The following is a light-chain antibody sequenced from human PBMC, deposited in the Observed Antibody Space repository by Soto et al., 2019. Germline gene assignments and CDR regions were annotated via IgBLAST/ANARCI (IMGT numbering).Light chain of an antibody. CDR3: QQYGSSPGT. V-gene: IGKV3-20*01. Sequence: IVLTQSPGTLSLSPGERATLSCRASQSVSSYLAWYQQKPGQAPRLLIYGASTRATGIPDRFSGSGSGTDFTLTISRLEPEDFAVYYCQQYGSSPGTFGGGTKVEIK. CDR1: QSVSSY. J-gene: IGKJ4*01. CDR2: GAS.